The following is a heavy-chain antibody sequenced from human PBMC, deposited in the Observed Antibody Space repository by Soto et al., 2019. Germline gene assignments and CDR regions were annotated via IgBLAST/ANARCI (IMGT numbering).Heavy chain of an antibody. CDR2: IYNSGST. D-gene: IGHD6-13*01. CDR1: GGSISSYY. V-gene: IGHV4-59*01. CDR3: VRGRGSSWPFDY. Sequence: SETLSLTCTVSGGSISSYYWNWIRQPPGKGLEWIGYIYNSGSTNYNPALKSRVTISVDTSKNQFSLKLSSVTAADTAMYYCVRGRGSSWPFDYWGQGTLVTVSS. J-gene: IGHJ4*02.